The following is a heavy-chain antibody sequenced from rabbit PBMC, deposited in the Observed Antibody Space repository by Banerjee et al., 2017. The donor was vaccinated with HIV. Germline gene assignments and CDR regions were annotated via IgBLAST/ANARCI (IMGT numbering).Heavy chain of an antibody. D-gene: IGHD5-1*01. CDR3: ASGASGSYAYYM. V-gene: IGHV1S40*01. J-gene: IGHJ4*01. CDR2: IYTGNGKT. CDR1: GFSFSSSYD. Sequence: QQLVESGGGLVKPGASLTLTCTGSGFSFSSSYDMCWVRQAPGKGLEWIGCIYTGNGKTYYARWAKGRFTISKTSSTTVTLQMTSLTAADTATYFCASGASGSYAYYMWGPGTLVTVS.